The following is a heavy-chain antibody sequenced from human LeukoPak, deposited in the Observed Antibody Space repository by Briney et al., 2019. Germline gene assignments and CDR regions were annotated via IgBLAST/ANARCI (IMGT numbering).Heavy chain of an antibody. V-gene: IGHV1-69*05. Sequence: ASVKVSXKASGGTFSSYAISWVRQAPGQGLEWMGRIIPIFGTANYAQKFQGRVTITTDESTSTAYMELSSLRSEDTAVYYCARGSSSSSEPFDYWGQGTLVTVSS. CDR2: IIPIFGTA. CDR3: ARGSSSSSEPFDY. CDR1: GGTFSSYA. D-gene: IGHD6-6*01. J-gene: IGHJ4*02.